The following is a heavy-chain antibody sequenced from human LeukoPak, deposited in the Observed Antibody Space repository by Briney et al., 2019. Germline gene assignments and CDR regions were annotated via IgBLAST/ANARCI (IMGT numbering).Heavy chain of an antibody. V-gene: IGHV3-30*02. CDR2: IWYDGSNK. D-gene: IGHD4-17*01. CDR1: GFTFSSYG. J-gene: IGHJ4*02. CDR3: AKPDLTTDPDISFDY. Sequence: GGSLRLSCAASGFTFSSYGMHWVRQAPGKGLEWVAVIWYDGSNKYYADSVKGRFTISRDNSKNTLYLQMNSLRAEDTAAYYCAKPDLTTDPDISFDYWGQGTLVTVSS.